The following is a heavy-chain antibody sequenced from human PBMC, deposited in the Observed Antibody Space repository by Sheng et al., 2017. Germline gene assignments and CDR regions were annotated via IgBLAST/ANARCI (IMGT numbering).Heavy chain of an antibody. Sequence: QVQLQESGPGLVKPSETLSPTCTVSGGSISSYYWSWIRQPPGKGLEWIGYIYYSGSTNYNPSLKSRVTISVDTSKNQFSLKLSSVTAADTAVYYCARVGEDWYFDLWGRGTLVTVSS. D-gene: IGHD3-10*01. CDR3: ARVGEDWYFDL. CDR1: GGSISSYY. CDR2: IYYSGST. J-gene: IGHJ2*01. V-gene: IGHV4-59*12.